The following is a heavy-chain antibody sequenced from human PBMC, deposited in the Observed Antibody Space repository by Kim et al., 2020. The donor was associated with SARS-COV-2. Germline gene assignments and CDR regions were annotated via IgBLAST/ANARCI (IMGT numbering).Heavy chain of an antibody. Sequence: GGSLRLSCAASGFTFSSYGMHWVRQAPGKGLEGVAVIWYDGSNKYYADSVKGRFTISRDNPKNTLYLQMNSLRAEDTAVYYCARDPGLWWLHNYYYGMDVWGQGTTVTVSS. V-gene: IGHV3-33*01. CDR2: IWYDGSNK. CDR3: ARDPGLWWLHNYYYGMDV. CDR1: GFTFSSYG. D-gene: IGHD5-12*01. J-gene: IGHJ6*02.